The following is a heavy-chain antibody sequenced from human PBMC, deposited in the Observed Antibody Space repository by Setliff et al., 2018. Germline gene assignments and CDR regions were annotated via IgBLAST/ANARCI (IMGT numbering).Heavy chain of an antibody. Sequence: ASVKVSCKAPGYPFTSYGVNWVRQAPGQGLEWMGRIVTYNDDTYYPRKFQGRVTMTTDTSTSTAYMELRSLTSDDTAVYYCARHGSSGKFDASDIWGQGTMVTVSS. V-gene: IGHV1-18*04. CDR3: ARHGSSGKFDASDI. D-gene: IGHD3-10*01. J-gene: IGHJ3*02. CDR2: IVTYNDDT. CDR1: GYPFTSYG.